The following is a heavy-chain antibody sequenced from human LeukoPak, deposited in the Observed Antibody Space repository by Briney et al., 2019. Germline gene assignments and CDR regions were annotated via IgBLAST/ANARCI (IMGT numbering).Heavy chain of an antibody. J-gene: IGHJ4*02. Sequence: GGSLRLSCAASGFTFNTYEMNWVRQAPGEGLEWVSYISASGNTIYYADSVKGRFTISRDNAKNSLYLQMNSLRAEDTAVYYCARSYDYADGYFDYWGQGTLVTVSS. D-gene: IGHD4-17*01. CDR2: ISASGNTI. V-gene: IGHV3-48*03. CDR1: GFTFNTYE. CDR3: ARSYDYADGYFDY.